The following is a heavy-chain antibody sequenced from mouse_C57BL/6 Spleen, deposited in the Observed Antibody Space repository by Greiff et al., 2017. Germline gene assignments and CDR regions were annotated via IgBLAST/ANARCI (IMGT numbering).Heavy chain of an antibody. CDR2: INPNNGGT. CDR1: GYTFTDYY. CDR3: ARRGSGSWFAY. J-gene: IGHJ3*01. D-gene: IGHD1-1*01. V-gene: IGHV1-26*01. Sequence: VQLQQSGPELVKPGASVKISCKASGYTFTDYYMNWVKQSHGKSLEWIGDINPNNGGTSYNQKFKGKATLTVDKSSSTAYMELRSLTSDDSAVYYCARRGSGSWFAYWGQGTLVTVSA.